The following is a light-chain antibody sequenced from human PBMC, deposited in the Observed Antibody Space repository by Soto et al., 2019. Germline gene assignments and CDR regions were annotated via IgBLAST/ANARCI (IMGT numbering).Light chain of an antibody. V-gene: IGKV3-11*01. CDR1: QSVNNY. CDR3: QQRGNWPWLP. Sequence: EIVLKQSPGTLSLSPGERATLSCRASQSVNNYLAWYQQKPGQAPRLLIYDASNRATGIPARFSGSGSGTDFTLTISSLEPEDFAVYYCQQRGNWPWLPFGGGTRVEIK. J-gene: IGKJ4*01. CDR2: DAS.